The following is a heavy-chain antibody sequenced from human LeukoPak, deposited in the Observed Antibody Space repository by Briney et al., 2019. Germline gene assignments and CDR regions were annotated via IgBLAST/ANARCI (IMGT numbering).Heavy chain of an antibody. CDR3: ARYGHSPYFDS. CDR2: INPSGGIT. D-gene: IGHD4-17*01. J-gene: IGHJ4*02. Sequence: ASVKVSCKASGYTFTNYHMHWVRQAPGQGLEWMGIINPSGGITSYAQKLQGRVTMTRDMSTRTVYMELSSLRSEDTAVYYCARYGHSPYFDSWGQGTLVSVSS. CDR1: GYTFTNYH. V-gene: IGHV1-46*01.